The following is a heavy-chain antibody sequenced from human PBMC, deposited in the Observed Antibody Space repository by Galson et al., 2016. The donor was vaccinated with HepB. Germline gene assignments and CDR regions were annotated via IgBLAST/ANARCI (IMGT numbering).Heavy chain of an antibody. Sequence: SETLSLTCAVSGGPISSFYWSWVRQSPGKGLEWIGYTYYTGKTSYNPSLKTRITISLDTSKNQFSLKLSSVTPADTALYYCARGITTSVYIDLWGRGTLVTVSS. V-gene: IGHV4-59*12. J-gene: IGHJ2*01. D-gene: IGHD1-1*01. CDR1: GGPISSFY. CDR3: ARGITTSVYIDL. CDR2: TYYTGKT.